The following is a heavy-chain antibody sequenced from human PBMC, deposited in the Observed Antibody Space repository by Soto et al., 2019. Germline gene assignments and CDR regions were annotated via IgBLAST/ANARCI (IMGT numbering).Heavy chain of an antibody. CDR1: GSSISSGGYY. D-gene: IGHD3-22*01. CDR2: IYYSGST. J-gene: IGHJ5*02. V-gene: IGHV4-31*02. Sequence: PSETLSLTCTVSGSSISSGGYYWSWIRQHPGKGLEWIGYIYYSGSTYYNPSLKSRVTISVDTSKNQFSLKLSSVTAADTAVYYCARDRNYYDSSGYSGWFDPWGQGTLVTVS. CDR3: ARDRNYYDSSGYSGWFDP.